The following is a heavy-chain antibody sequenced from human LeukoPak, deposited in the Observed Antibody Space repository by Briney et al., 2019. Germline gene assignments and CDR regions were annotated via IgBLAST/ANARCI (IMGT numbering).Heavy chain of an antibody. Sequence: SQTLSLTCAISGDSVSSNSAAWNWIRQSPSRGLEWLGRTYYRSRWSSGYAISVRGRVTINPDTSKNQFSLQLTSVTPEDTAVYYCARGGGGGGAAGNLYYWGQGILVTVSS. CDR1: GDSVSSNSAA. CDR3: ARGGGGGGAAGNLYY. D-gene: IGHD6-13*01. CDR2: TYYRSRWSS. V-gene: IGHV6-1*01. J-gene: IGHJ4*02.